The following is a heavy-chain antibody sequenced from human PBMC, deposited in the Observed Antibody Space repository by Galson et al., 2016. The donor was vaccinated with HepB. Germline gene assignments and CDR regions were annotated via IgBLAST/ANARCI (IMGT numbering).Heavy chain of an antibody. CDR3: ARADDYYDYRVPFDY. V-gene: IGHV3-48*02. CDR2: ISSTSGTI. CDR1: GFTFGTYS. J-gene: IGHJ4*01. D-gene: IGHD3-22*01. Sequence: SLRLSCAASGFTFGTYSMNWVRQAPEKGLEWLSYISSTSGTIYYADSVVGRFTISRDNAKNSLYLQMNRLRDEDSGVYYCARADDYYDYRVPFDYWGHGTLVTVSS.